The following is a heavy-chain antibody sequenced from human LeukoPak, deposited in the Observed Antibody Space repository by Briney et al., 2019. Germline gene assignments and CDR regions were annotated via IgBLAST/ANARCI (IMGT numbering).Heavy chain of an antibody. CDR3: ASRPYYYGMDV. J-gene: IGHJ6*02. CDR1: GFTVSSNY. V-gene: IGHV3-53*01. Sequence: PGVSLRLSCAASGFTVSSNYMSWVRQAPGKGLEWVSVIYSGGSTFYADSVKGRFTISRDNSKNTLYLQMNSLRAEDTAVYYCASRPYYYGMDVWGQGTRVTVSS. CDR2: IYSGGST.